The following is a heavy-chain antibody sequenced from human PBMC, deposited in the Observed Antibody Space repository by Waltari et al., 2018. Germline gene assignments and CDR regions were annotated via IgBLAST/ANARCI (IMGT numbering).Heavy chain of an antibody. CDR2: INHSGNT. V-gene: IGHV4-34*01. CDR3: ARRRSLPHPYYFDY. CDR1: GGSFSDSY. J-gene: IGHJ4*02. Sequence: QVHLQQWGEGLLKPSATLSLTCAVYGGSFSDSYWNWIRQPPGKGLEWIGEINHSGNTNVNPSLKSRVTTSVDTSKTQFSLKVTSVTAADTAVYYCARRRSLPHPYYFDYWGQGTLVTVSS.